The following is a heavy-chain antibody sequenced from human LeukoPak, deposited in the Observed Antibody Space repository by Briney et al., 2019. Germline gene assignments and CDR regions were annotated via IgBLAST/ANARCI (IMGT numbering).Heavy chain of an antibody. Sequence: GESLKISCKGSGYSFTSYWIGWVRQMPGKGLEWMGIIYPGDSDTRYSPSFQGQVTISADKSISTAYLQWGSLKASDTAMYYCARRLGYSYGNDAFDIWGQGTMVTVSS. CDR3: ARRLGYSYGNDAFDI. V-gene: IGHV5-51*01. J-gene: IGHJ3*02. CDR1: GYSFTSYW. D-gene: IGHD5-18*01. CDR2: IYPGDSDT.